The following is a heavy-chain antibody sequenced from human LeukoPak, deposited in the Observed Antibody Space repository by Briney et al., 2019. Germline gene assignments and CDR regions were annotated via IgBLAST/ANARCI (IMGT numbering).Heavy chain of an antibody. CDR1: GYTFTNYD. V-gene: IGHV1-8*01. D-gene: IGHD1-26*01. J-gene: IGHJ4*02. Sequence: ASVNVSCTTSGYTFTNYDINWVRQATGQGLEWMGWMNPKSGNTGSAQRFQGRVTMTRDTSISTAYMELISLRSEDTAVYYCARVWGAIDYWGQGTLVTVSS. CDR2: MNPKSGNT. CDR3: ARVWGAIDY.